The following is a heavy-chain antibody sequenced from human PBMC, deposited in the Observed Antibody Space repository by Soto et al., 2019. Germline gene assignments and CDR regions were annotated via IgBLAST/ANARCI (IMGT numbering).Heavy chain of an antibody. CDR2: IYWDDDK. V-gene: IGHV2-5*02. J-gene: IGHJ4*02. CDR1: GFSLSTSGVG. D-gene: IGHD5-12*01. Sequence: QITLKESGPTLVKPTQTLTLTCTFSGFSLSTSGVGVGWIRQPPGKALEWLALIYWDDDKRYSPSLKSRLTITKVPSKNQVVLTMTNMHPVDTATYYCAHVYGRYDNFDYWGQGTLVTVSS. CDR3: AHVYGRYDNFDY.